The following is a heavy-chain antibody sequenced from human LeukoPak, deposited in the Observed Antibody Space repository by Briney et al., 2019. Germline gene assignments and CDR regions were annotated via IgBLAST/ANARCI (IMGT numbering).Heavy chain of an antibody. CDR3: TTTSGKAPIDA. CDR2: IHYTGST. V-gene: IGHV4-59*01. CDR1: GGSLSPYF. J-gene: IGHJ4*02. Sequence: SETLSLTCTVSGGSLSPYFWTWIRQPPGKGLEWIGYIHYTGSTNYNPSLQSRVTMSADTSKNQFSLKLTSVTAADTAVYYCTTTSGKAPIDAWGQGTLVTVSS. D-gene: IGHD3-9*01.